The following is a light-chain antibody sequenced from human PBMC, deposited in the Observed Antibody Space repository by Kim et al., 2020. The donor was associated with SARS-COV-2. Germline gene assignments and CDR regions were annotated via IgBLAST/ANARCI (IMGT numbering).Light chain of an antibody. CDR1: SLRSYY. J-gene: IGLJ3*02. CDR3: NSRDSSGNHRWV. CDR2: GKN. V-gene: IGLV3-19*01. Sequence: SSELTQDPAVSVALGQTVRITCQGDSLRSYYASWYQQKPGQAPVLVIYGKNNRPSGIPDRFSGSSSGNTASLTITGAQAEDGADYYCNSRDSSGNHRWVFGGGTQLTVL.